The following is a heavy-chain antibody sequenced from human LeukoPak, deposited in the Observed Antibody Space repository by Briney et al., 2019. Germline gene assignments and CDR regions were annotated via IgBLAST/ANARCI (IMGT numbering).Heavy chain of an antibody. V-gene: IGHV4-59*01. CDR2: IYYSGST. CDR1: GGSISSYY. CDR3: ARGLAIFDY. Sequence: ASETLSLTCTVSGGSISSYYWSWIRQPPGKGLEWIGYIYYSGSTNYNPSLKSRVTISVGTSKNQFSLKLSSVTAADTAVYYCARGLAIFDYWGQGTLVTVSS. D-gene: IGHD6-19*01. J-gene: IGHJ4*02.